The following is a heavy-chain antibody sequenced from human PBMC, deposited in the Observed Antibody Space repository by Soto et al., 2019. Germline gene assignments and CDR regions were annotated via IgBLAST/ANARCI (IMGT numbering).Heavy chain of an antibody. D-gene: IGHD1-7*01. J-gene: IGHJ6*02. V-gene: IGHV1-2*02. CDR3: ARESSGITLYGMDV. CDR2: INPNSGDT. CDR1: GYTFTGQY. Sequence: ASVKVSCTASGYTFTGQYMHWVRQAPGQGLEWMGWINPNSGDTNYAQKFQGRVTMTRDTSIGTAYMELSSLRSNDTAIYYCARESSGITLYGMDVWGQGTTVTVSS.